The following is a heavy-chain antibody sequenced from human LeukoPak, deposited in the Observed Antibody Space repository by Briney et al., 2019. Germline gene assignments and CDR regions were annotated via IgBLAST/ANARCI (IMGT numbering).Heavy chain of an antibody. CDR1: GYTFTGYY. CDR3: ARLDYGDYGFGDY. Sequence: GASVKVSCKASGYTFTGYYMHWVRQAPGQGLEWMGWINPNSGGTNYAQKLQGRVTMTTDTSTSTAYMELRSLRSDDTAVYYCARLDYGDYGFGDYWGQGTLVTVSS. D-gene: IGHD4-17*01. CDR2: INPNSGGT. J-gene: IGHJ4*02. V-gene: IGHV1-2*02.